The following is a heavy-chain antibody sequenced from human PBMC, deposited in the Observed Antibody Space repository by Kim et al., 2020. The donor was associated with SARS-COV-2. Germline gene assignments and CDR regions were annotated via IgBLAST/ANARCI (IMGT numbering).Heavy chain of an antibody. V-gene: IGHV1-2*02. CDR2: INPNSGGT. CDR3: ARGSGYVMHQEKMATFIPEKNWFDP. J-gene: IGHJ5*02. Sequence: ASVKVSCKASGYTFTGYYMHWVRQAPGQGLEWMGWINPNSGGTNYAQKFQGRVTMTRDTSISTAYMELSRLRSDDTAVYYCARGSGYVMHQEKMATFIPEKNWFDPWGQGTLVTVSS. CDR1: GYTFTGYY. D-gene: IGHD5-12*01.